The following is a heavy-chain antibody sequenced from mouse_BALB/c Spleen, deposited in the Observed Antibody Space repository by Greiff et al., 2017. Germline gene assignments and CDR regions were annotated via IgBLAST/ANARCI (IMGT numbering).Heavy chain of an antibody. V-gene: IGHV14-3*02. CDR1: GFNIKDTY. CDR3: AIYPPGPTIGKDMDN. CDR2: IDPANGNT. J-gene: IGHJ4*01. Sequence: EVQLQQSGAELVKPGASVKLSCTASGFNIKDTYMYWVKQRPEQGLEWIGRIDPANGNTKYDPMLQGKATITADTSYNTAYLQRSSLASEDTAVYCCAIYPPGPTIGKDMDNWGQRTSVTVSS. D-gene: IGHD2-14*01.